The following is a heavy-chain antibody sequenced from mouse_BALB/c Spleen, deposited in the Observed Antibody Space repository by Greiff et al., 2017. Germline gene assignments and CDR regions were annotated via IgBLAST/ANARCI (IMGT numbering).Heavy chain of an antibody. CDR1: GYSIISGYY. V-gene: IGHV3-6*02. D-gene: IGHD4-1*01. CDR3: ARGELTGRAWFAY. Sequence: EVQLVESGPGLVKPPQSLSLTCSVTGYSIISGYYWNWIRQFPGNKLEWMGYISYDGSNNYNPSLKNRISITRDTSKNQFFLKLNSVTTEDTATYYCARGELTGRAWFAYWGQGTLVTVSA. J-gene: IGHJ3*01. CDR2: ISYDGSN.